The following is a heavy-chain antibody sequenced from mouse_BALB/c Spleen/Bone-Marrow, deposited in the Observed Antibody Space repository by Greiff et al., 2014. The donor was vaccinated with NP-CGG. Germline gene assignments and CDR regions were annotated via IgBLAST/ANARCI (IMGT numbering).Heavy chain of an antibody. D-gene: IGHD2-1*01. Sequence: QVQLQQSGPELVKPGASVKISCKASGYSFTSYYIHWVKQRPGQGLEWIGWIFPGSGNTKYNEKFKGKATLTADTSSSTAYMQLSSLTSEDSAVYFCARSGYVGNYSYFDYWGQGTTLTVSS. CDR3: ARSGYVGNYSYFDY. V-gene: IGHV1-66*01. CDR2: IFPGSGNT. J-gene: IGHJ2*01. CDR1: GYSFTSYY.